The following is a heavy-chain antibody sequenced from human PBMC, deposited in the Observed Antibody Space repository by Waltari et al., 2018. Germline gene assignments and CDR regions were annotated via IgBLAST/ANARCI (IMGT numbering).Heavy chain of an antibody. CDR2: IYYSGST. CDR1: GGSISSSSYY. V-gene: IGHV4-39*07. Sequence: QLQLQESGPGLVKPSETLSLTCTVSGGSISSSSYYWGWIRQPPGKGLEWIGSIYYSGSTYYNPSLKSRVTISVDTSKNQFSLKLSSVTAADTAVYYCARDVTTYYYGSGSYYIDYWGQGTLVTVSS. CDR3: ARDVTTYYYGSGSYYIDY. D-gene: IGHD3-10*01. J-gene: IGHJ4*02.